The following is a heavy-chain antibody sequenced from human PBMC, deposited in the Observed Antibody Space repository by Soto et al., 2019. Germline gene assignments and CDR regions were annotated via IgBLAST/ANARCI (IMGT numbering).Heavy chain of an antibody. D-gene: IGHD5-12*01. CDR1: GGPIRSYY. Sequence: QVHLQESGPGLLKPSETLSLTCSVSGGPIRSYYLSWVRQAPGKGLEWIAYIAYTGITGYNPSLRSRVTISGDTDQSVFSLKMTSVTAADTAVYYCARKGFSGYEALDYWGQGILVTVSS. CDR3: ARKGFSGYEALDY. J-gene: IGHJ4*02. V-gene: IGHV4-59*01. CDR2: IAYTGIT.